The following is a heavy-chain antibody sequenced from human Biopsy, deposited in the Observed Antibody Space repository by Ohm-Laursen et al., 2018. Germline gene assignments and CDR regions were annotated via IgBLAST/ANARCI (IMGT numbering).Heavy chain of an antibody. CDR2: VYYTGST. Sequence: TLSLTCTVSGGSIRSDYWSWIRQPPGKGLEWIGYVYYTGSTDHNPSLQSRVTISVDTSKNHFSLRLRSVTPADTAIYYCARDRGYYSDRTVPGYFDLWGRGTLVTVSS. CDR3: ARDRGYYSDRTVPGYFDL. CDR1: GGSIRSDY. D-gene: IGHD3-22*01. J-gene: IGHJ2*01. V-gene: IGHV4-59*01.